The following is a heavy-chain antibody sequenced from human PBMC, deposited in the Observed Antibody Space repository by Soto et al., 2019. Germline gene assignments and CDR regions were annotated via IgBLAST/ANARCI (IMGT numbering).Heavy chain of an antibody. D-gene: IGHD3-3*01. CDR2: FYYSGST. CDR3: ARTDNVGYYPH. Sequence: SATMSLTCPFSGISISISNCHLVWIRQPPGKGLEWIGSFYYSGSTYYNPSLKSRVTISVDTSKNQFSLNLRSVTAADSAVYYCARTDNVGYYPHFGQGNLVTVSS. J-gene: IGHJ1*01. CDR1: GISISISNCH. V-gene: IGHV4-39*07.